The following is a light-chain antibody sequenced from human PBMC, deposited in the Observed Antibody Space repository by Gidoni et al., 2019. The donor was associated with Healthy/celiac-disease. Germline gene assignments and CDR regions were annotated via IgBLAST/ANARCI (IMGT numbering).Light chain of an antibody. CDR2: DNN. Sequence: VSAAPGQKVTISCSGSSSNIGNNYVSWYQQLPGTAPKLLIYDNNKRPSGIPDRFSGSKSGTSATLGITGLQTGDEADYYCGTWDSSLSAGRVVXGGG. J-gene: IGLJ2*01. V-gene: IGLV1-51*01. CDR1: SSNIGNNY. CDR3: GTWDSSLSAGRVV.